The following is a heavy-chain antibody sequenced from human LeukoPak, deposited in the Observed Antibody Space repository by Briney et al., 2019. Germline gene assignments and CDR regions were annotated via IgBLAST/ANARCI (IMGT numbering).Heavy chain of an antibody. D-gene: IGHD3-3*01. V-gene: IGHV1-2*02. CDR3: ARADFIDAGPYLIGP. J-gene: IGHJ5*02. Sequence: ASVKVSCKTSVYSFTDYYIHWVRQAPGQGLEWMGWINPKSGRTSSARKFQGRVTMTRDPSITTVYMDMAWLTSDDTAIYFCARADFIDAGPYLIGPWGQGTLVTVSS. CDR2: INPKSGRT. CDR1: VYSFTDYY.